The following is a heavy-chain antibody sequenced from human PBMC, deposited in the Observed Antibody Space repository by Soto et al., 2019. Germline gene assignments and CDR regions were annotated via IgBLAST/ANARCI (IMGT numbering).Heavy chain of an antibody. J-gene: IGHJ6*02. Sequence: SQSLSLTCAMSVYSVSSNSAAWNWIIQCPSRGLEWLGRTYYRSKWYNDYAVSVKSRITINPDTSKNQFSLQLNSVTPEDTAVYYCGRWPQHYYGTEVWGQGPMLTLSS. CDR1: VYSVSSNSAA. CDR2: TYYRSKWYN. V-gene: IGHV6-1*01. CDR3: GRWPQHYYGTEV.